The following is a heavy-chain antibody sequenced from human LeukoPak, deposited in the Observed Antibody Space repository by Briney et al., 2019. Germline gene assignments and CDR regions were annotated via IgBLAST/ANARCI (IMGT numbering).Heavy chain of an antibody. D-gene: IGHD3-10*01. CDR3: ARGSIMVRGPPDY. V-gene: IGHV4-4*02. J-gene: IGHJ4*02. CDR1: GGSISSSNW. CDR2: IYHSGST. Sequence: PSGTLSLTWAVSGGSISSSNWWSWVRQPPGKGLEWIGEIYHSGSTNYNPSLKSRVTISVDKSKNQFSLKLSSVTAADTAVYYCARGSIMVRGPPDYWGQGTLVTVSS.